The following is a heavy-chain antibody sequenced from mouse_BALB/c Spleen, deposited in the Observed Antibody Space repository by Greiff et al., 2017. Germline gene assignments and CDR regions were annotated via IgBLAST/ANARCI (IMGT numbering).Heavy chain of an antibody. CDR3: AREGGENAMDY. J-gene: IGHJ4*01. Sequence: DVMLVESGGGLVKPGGSLKLSCAASGFTFSSYAMSWVRQTPEKRLEWVATISSGGSYTYYPDSVKGRFTISRDNAKNTLYLQMSSLRSEDTAMYYCAREGGENAMDYWGQGTSVTVSS. CDR2: ISSGGSYT. CDR1: GFTFSSYA. V-gene: IGHV5-9-1*01.